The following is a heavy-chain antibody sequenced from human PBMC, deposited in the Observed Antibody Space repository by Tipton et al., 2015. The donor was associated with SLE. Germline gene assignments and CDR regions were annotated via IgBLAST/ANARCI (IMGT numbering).Heavy chain of an antibody. CDR3: ARVVSGSLDY. CDR2: IYYSGST. V-gene: IGHV4-59*12. CDR1: GGSFSGYY. D-gene: IGHD3-3*01. Sequence: LRLSCAVYGGSFSGYYWSWIRQPPGKGLEWIGYIYYSGSTNYNPSLKSRVTISVDTSKNQFSLKLSSVTAADTAVYYCARVVSGSLDYWGQGTLVTVSS. J-gene: IGHJ4*02.